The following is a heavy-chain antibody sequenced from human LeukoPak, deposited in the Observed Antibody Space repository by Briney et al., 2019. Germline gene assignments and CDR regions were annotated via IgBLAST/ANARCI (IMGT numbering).Heavy chain of an antibody. CDR1: GGSISSGGYY. Sequence: SETLSLTCTVSGGSISSGGYYWSWIRQPPGKGLEWIGYIYYSGSTYYNPSLKSRVTISVDTSKNQFSLKLSSVTAADTAVYYCARDRRITIFGDNYYGMDVWGQGTTVTVSS. D-gene: IGHD3-3*01. J-gene: IGHJ6*02. CDR3: ARDRRITIFGDNYYGMDV. CDR2: IYYSGST. V-gene: IGHV4-30-4*01.